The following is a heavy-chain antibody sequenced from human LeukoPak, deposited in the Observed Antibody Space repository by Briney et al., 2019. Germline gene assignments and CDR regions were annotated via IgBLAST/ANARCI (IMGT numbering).Heavy chain of an antibody. CDR2: ISWNSGSI. D-gene: IGHD3-3*01. CDR3: AKDMVSISSGFDI. Sequence: SLRLSCAASGFTFDDYAMDRVRQAPGKGLEWVSGISWNSGSIGYADSVKGQFTISRDNAKNSLYLQMNSLRAEDTALYYCAKDMVSISSGFDIWGQGTMVTVSS. J-gene: IGHJ3*02. V-gene: IGHV3-9*01. CDR1: GFTFDDYA.